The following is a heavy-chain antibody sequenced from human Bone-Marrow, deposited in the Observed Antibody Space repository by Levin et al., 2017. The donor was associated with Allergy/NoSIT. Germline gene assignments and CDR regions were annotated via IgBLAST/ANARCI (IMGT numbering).Heavy chain of an antibody. CDR1: GFTLSSYW. V-gene: IGHV3-7*04. CDR3: ARAIAVAASY. D-gene: IGHD6-19*01. CDR2: IKQDGSEK. J-gene: IGHJ4*02. Sequence: GESLKISCAASGFTLSSYWMSWVRQAPGKGLEWVANIKQDGSEKYYVDSVKGRFTISRDNAKNSLYQQMNSLRAEDTAVYYCARAIAVAASYWGQGTLVTVSS.